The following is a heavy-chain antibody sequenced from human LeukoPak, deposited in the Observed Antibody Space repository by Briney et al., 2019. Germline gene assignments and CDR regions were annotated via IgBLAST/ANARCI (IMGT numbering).Heavy chain of an antibody. Sequence: ASGKVSCKASGATFTCYAISWVRQAPGQGLGWMGGIIPIFGTANYTQTFPGRGTFTADESTSTSYMQLSSMRSEETAVYYGARAKGFRDYGSRRYYNRYDWFDPWGQGTLVTVSS. CDR1: GATFTCYA. J-gene: IGHJ5*02. V-gene: IGHV1-69*13. D-gene: IGHD3-10*01. CDR2: IIPIFGTA. CDR3: ARAKGFRDYGSRRYYNRYDWFDP.